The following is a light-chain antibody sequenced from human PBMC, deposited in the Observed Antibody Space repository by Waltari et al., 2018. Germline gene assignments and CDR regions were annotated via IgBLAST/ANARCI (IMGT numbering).Light chain of an antibody. V-gene: IGKV4-1*01. J-gene: IGKJ1*01. CDR2: LAS. CDR3: QQYYSTPPT. Sequence: DIVMTQSPDSLAVSLGERATINCKSSQSVLYSSNNKNYLAWYQQKPGQPPKLLIYLASTRESGVPDRLSGSGSGTDFTLTISSLQAEDVAVYYCQQYYSTPPTFGQGTKEEIK. CDR1: QSVLYSSNNKNY.